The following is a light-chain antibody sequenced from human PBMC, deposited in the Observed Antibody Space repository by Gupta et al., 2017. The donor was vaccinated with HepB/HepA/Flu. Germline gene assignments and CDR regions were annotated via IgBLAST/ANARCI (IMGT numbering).Light chain of an antibody. V-gene: IGKV2-28*01. CDR3: RQSLQSPRT. CDR2: LGS. J-gene: IGKJ2*02. CDR1: QSLVKSNGYTY. Sequence: DIVMTQSPLSLSVTPGEPASISCRSSQSLVKSNGYTYLEWYLQKPGQSPQLLIHLGSNRASRVPDRFSGSGSGADFTLKISRVEADDVGVYYCRQSLQSPRTFGQRTKLEIK.